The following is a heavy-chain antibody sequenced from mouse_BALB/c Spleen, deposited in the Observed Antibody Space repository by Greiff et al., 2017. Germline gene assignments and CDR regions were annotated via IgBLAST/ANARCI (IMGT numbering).Heavy chain of an antibody. V-gene: IGHV5-6*01. D-gene: IGHD2-10*02. CDR3: ARSPYGNSFAY. CDR2: ISSGGSYT. CDR1: GFTFSSYG. Sequence: EVKLMESGGDLVKPGGSLKLSCAASGFTFSSYGMSWVRQTPDKRLEWVATISSGGSYTYYPDSVKGRFTISRDNAKNTLYLQMSSLKSEDTAMYYCARSPYGNSFAYWGQGTLVTVSA. J-gene: IGHJ3*01.